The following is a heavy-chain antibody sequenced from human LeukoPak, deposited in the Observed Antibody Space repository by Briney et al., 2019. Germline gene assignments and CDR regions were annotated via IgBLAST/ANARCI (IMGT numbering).Heavy chain of an antibody. CDR3: ARDGGYCSSTSCYGGSAPNNWFDP. D-gene: IGHD2-2*01. Sequence: GASAKVSCKASGGTFSSYAISWVRQAPGQGLEWMGRIIPIFGTANYAQKFQGRVTITTDESTSTAYMELSSLRSEDTAVYYCARDGGYCSSTSCYGGSAPNNWFDPWGQGTLVTVSS. CDR2: IIPIFGTA. CDR1: GGTFSSYA. V-gene: IGHV1-69*05. J-gene: IGHJ5*02.